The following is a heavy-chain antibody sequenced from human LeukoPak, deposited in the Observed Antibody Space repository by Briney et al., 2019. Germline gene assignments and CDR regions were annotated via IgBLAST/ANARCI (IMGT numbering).Heavy chain of an antibody. CDR2: ISPSGGST. CDR3: ARTRYDSSDGAFDI. Sequence: ASVKVSCKAFGYTFTSNYMHWVRQAPGQGPEWMGVISPSGGSTTYAQKFQGRVTLTRDMSTSTDYLELSSLRSEDTAVYYCARTRYDSSDGAFDIWGQGTMVTVSS. D-gene: IGHD3-22*01. V-gene: IGHV1-46*01. J-gene: IGHJ3*02. CDR1: GYTFTSNY.